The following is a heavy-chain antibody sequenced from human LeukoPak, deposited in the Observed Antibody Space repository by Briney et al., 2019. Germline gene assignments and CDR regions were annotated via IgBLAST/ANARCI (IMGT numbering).Heavy chain of an antibody. CDR3: AKFLSPVL. J-gene: IGHJ4*02. CDR1: GFTFSTYW. CDR2: IKQDGSEK. D-gene: IGHD3-16*02. Sequence: GGSLRLSCAASGFTFSTYWMSWVRQAPGKGLEWVANIKQDGSEKYYVDSVKGRFTISRDNAKNMVYLQMNSLRAEDTAVYYCAKFLSPVLWGQGTLVTVSS. V-gene: IGHV3-7*01.